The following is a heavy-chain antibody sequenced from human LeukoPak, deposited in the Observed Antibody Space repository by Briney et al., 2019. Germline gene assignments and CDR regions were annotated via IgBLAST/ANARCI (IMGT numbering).Heavy chain of an antibody. J-gene: IGHJ4*02. D-gene: IGHD6-19*01. Sequence: GGSLRLSCAASGFTFSAYWMTWVRQAPGKGLAWVANIIEDGNLKYYVDSVKGRFTISRDNTKNSLYLQMKSLRADDTAVYYCARVGKNGWDFDHWGQGTLVTVSS. CDR3: ARVGKNGWDFDH. CDR2: IIEDGNLK. V-gene: IGHV3-7*01. CDR1: GFTFSAYW.